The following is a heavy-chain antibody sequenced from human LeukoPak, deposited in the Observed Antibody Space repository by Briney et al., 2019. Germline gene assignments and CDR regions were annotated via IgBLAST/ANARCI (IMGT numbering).Heavy chain of an antibody. CDR3: AAMSRVIVVVEGSFDP. Sequence: ASVKVSCKASGYIFTSYGISWVRQAPGQGLEWMGWINTYNGNTKYIQKLQGRVTMTTDTSTSTAYMELRSLRSDDTAVYYCAAMSRVIVVVEGSFDPWGQGTLVTVSS. CDR1: GYIFTSYG. D-gene: IGHD2-15*01. J-gene: IGHJ5*02. V-gene: IGHV1-18*01. CDR2: INTYNGNT.